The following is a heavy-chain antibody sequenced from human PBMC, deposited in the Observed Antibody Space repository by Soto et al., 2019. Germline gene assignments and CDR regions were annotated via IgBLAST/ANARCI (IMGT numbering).Heavy chain of an antibody. CDR3: ARGRKGDITMVRGVKYYFDY. J-gene: IGHJ4*02. CDR1: GGSFSGYY. CDR2: INHSGST. Sequence: SETLSLTCAVYGGSFSGYYWSWIRQPPGKGLEWIGEINHSGSTNYNPSLKSRVTISVDTSKNQFSLKLSSVTAADTAVYYCARGRKGDITMVRGVKYYFDYWGQGTLVT. D-gene: IGHD3-10*01. V-gene: IGHV4-34*01.